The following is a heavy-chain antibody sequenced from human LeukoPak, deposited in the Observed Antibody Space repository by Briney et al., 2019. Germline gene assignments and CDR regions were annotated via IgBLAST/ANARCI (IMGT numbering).Heavy chain of an antibody. J-gene: IGHJ4*02. D-gene: IGHD3-22*01. CDR1: GFTFSSYS. CDR2: MSSSSSYI. Sequence: GGSLRLSCAASGFTFSSYSMNWVRQAPGKGLEWVSSMSSSSSYIYYADSVKGRFTISRDNAKNSLYLQMNSLRAEDTAVYYCAKDVGSGLIDYWGQGTLVTVSS. CDR3: AKDVGSGLIDY. V-gene: IGHV3-21*01.